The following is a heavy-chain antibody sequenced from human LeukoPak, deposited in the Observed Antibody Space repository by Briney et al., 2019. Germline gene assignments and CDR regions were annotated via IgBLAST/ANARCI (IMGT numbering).Heavy chain of an antibody. J-gene: IGHJ4*02. CDR2: INHSGST. V-gene: IGHV4-34*01. D-gene: IGHD3-10*01. CDR1: GGSFSGYY. CDR3: ARDPITMVRGVVPH. Sequence: PSETLSLTCAVYGGSFSGYYWSWIRQPPGKGLEWIGEINHSGSTNYNPSLKSRVTISVDTSKSQFSLKLSPVTAADTAVYYCARDPITMVRGVVPHWGQGTLVTVSS.